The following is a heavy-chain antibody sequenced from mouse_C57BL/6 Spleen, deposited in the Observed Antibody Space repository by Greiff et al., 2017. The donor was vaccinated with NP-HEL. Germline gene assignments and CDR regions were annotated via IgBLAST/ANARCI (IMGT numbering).Heavy chain of an antibody. J-gene: IGHJ2*01. CDR1: GFNIKDYY. CDR2: IDPEDGDT. V-gene: IGHV14-1*01. CDR3: TTGTPISDY. Sequence: VQLQQPGAELVRPGTSVKLSCKASGFNIKDYYMHWVKQRPEQGLEWIGRIDPEDGDTEYAPKFQGKATMTADTSSNTAYLQLSSLTSEDTAVYYCTTGTPISDYWGQGTTLTVSS. D-gene: IGHD3-3*01.